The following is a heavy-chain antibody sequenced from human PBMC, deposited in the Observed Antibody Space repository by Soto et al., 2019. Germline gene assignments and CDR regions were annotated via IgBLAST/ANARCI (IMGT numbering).Heavy chain of an antibody. CDR3: VAGPDRAKSAY. J-gene: IGHJ4*01. CDR1: GGSIDRCCYY. Sequence: SETLSLTCTVSGGSIDRCCYYWAWIRQPPGKGLEWIGYGLRPDYTGYNPSLRNRVTISSDTSKNQFSLRLISVTAADTAVYYCVAGPDRAKSAYWGQGTLVTVSS. V-gene: IGHV4-61*01. CDR2: GLRPDYT.